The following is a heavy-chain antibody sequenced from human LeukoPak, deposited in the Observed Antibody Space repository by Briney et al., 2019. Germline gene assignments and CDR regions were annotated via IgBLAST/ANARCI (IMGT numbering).Heavy chain of an antibody. D-gene: IGHD2-21*02. V-gene: IGHV3-74*01. J-gene: IGHJ5*02. CDR1: GFTLSNYW. CDR2: INGDGSDT. Sequence: GGSLRLSCAASGFTLSNYWMHWVRQVPGKGPEWVSHINGDGSDTGYADSVKGRFTISRDNRKNTVYLQMNSLRAEDTAVYYCARDQLSYCDGDCPWGQGTLVTISS. CDR3: ARDQLSYCDGDCP.